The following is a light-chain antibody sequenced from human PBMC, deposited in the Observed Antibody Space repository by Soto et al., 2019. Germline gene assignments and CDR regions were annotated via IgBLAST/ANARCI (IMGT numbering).Light chain of an antibody. J-gene: IGLJ3*02. Sequence: QSALTQPASVSGSPGQTITISCTGTSSDVGGYNYLSWYQQHPGKAHKVMIYEVSNRPSGVSNRFSGSKSGNTASLTISGLQAEDEADCFCSSYTTSGTPVFGGGTKVTVL. CDR1: SSDVGGYNY. CDR3: SSYTTSGTPV. V-gene: IGLV2-14*01. CDR2: EVS.